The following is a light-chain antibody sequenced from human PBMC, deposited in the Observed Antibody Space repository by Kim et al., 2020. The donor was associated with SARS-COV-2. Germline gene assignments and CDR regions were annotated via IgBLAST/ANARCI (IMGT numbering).Light chain of an antibody. CDR1: SSDVGSYTL. V-gene: IGLV2-23*02. CDR2: EVS. Sequence: GQSFTISCTGTSSDVGSYTLVSWYQQHPGKAPKLMIYEVSKRPSGVSNRFSGSKSGNTASLTISGLQAEDEADYYCCSYAGSSTYVFGTGTKVTDL. J-gene: IGLJ1*01. CDR3: CSYAGSSTYV.